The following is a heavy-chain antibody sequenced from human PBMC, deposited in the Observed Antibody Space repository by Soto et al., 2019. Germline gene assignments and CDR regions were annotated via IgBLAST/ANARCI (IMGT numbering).Heavy chain of an antibody. J-gene: IGHJ4*02. CDR2: VYHSGST. CDR1: GGPMSSFY. V-gene: IGHV4-59*12. Sequence: SETLSLTCTVSGGPMSSFYWSWIRQPPGKGLEWIGYVYHSGSTYYNPSFKSRVTISVDRSMNQFSLKLSSVTAADTAVYYCASGQQLVRNYWGQGTLVTVSS. CDR3: ASGQQLVRNY. D-gene: IGHD6-13*01.